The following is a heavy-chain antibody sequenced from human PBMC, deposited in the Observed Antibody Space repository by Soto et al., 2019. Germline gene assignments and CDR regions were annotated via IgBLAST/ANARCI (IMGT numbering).Heavy chain of an antibody. D-gene: IGHD3-3*01. Sequence: QVQLVQSGAEVKKPGASVKVSCKTSGYTFTSTGSSWVRQAPGQGLEWMGWITNNGDTVYADPFQGRVTMTTDTSMNTVYMELRSLRSDDTATYYCATFRTYEGSVYFDPWGQGTLITVSS. CDR1: GYTFTSTG. J-gene: IGHJ5*02. CDR3: ATFRTYEGSVYFDP. V-gene: IGHV1-18*04. CDR2: ITNNGDT.